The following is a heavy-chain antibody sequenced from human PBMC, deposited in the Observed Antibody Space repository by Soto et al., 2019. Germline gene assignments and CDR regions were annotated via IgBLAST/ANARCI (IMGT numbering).Heavy chain of an antibody. J-gene: IGHJ5*02. CDR2: ISSSSIYI. CDR3: AREGALKPFSS. Sequence: GGSLRLSCAASGFTFSSYSMNWVRQAPGKGLEWVSSISSSSIYIHYADSVRGRFTISRDNAKNSVYLQMDSLRVEDTAVYYCAREGALKPFSSWGQGALVTVSS. CDR1: GFTFSSYS. V-gene: IGHV3-21*01.